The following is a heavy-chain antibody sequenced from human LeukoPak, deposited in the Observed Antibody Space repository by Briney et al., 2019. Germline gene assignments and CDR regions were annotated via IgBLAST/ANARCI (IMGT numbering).Heavy chain of an antibody. CDR1: GYTFTGYY. J-gene: IGHJ6*03. CDR3: ARSVLGVYYYYMDV. D-gene: IGHD1-1*01. CDR2: INPNSGGT. V-gene: IGHV1-2*06. Sequence: ASVTVSCKASGYTFTGYYMHWVRQAPGQGLEWMGRINPNSGGTNYAQKFQGRVTMTRDTSISTAYMELSRLRSDDTAVYYCARSVLGVYYYYMDVWGKGTTVTVSS.